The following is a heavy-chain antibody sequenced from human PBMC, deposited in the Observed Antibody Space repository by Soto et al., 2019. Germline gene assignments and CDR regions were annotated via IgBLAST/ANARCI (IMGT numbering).Heavy chain of an antibody. CDR2: ISGSGGST. D-gene: IGHD2-8*02. CDR1: GFTFSSYA. CDR3: AKGRGYCTGTGGYVGGDY. Sequence: EVPLLESGGGLVQPGGSLRLSCAASGFTFSSYAMSWVRQAPGKGLEWVSAISGSGGSTYYADSVKGRVTIARDNSTXKXXLQMNSMRAKDTAVDYCAKGRGYCTGTGGYVGGDYWGQGTLVTVSS. J-gene: IGHJ4*02. V-gene: IGHV3-23*01.